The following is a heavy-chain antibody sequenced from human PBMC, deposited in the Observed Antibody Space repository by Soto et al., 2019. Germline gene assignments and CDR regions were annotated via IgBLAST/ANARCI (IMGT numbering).Heavy chain of an antibody. CDR3: ARDRGYCSSTSCRGLSY. Sequence: QVQLVQSGAEVKKPGSSVKVSCKASGGTFSSYTISWVRQAPGQGLEWMGRIIPILGIANYAQKFQGRVTITADKSTSTAYMELSSLRSDDTAVYYCARDRGYCSSTSCRGLSYWGQGTLVTVSS. V-gene: IGHV1-69*08. D-gene: IGHD2-2*01. CDR1: GGTFSSYT. CDR2: IIPILGIA. J-gene: IGHJ4*02.